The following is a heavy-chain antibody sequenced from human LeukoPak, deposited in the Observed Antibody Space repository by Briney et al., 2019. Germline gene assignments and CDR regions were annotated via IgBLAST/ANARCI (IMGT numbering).Heavy chain of an antibody. D-gene: IGHD3-10*01. CDR2: IRYDGSNK. Sequence: GGSLRLSCAASGFTFSSYGMHWVRQAPGKGLEWVAFIRYDGSNKYYADSVKGRFTISRDNSKNTLYLQMNSLRAEDTAVYYCAKDRVVVRGVFDSWGQGTLVTVSS. CDR3: AKDRVVVRGVFDS. J-gene: IGHJ4*02. CDR1: GFTFSSYG. V-gene: IGHV3-30*02.